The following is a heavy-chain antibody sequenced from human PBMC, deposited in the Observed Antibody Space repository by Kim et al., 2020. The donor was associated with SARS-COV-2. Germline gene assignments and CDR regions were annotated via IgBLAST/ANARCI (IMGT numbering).Heavy chain of an antibody. J-gene: IGHJ4*02. Sequence: GESLQISCKGSGYSFTSYWISWVRQMPGKGLEWMGRIDPSDSYTNYSPSFQGHVTISADKSISTAYLQWSSLKASDTAMYYCAGHYDSSGSIDYWGQGTLVTVSS. D-gene: IGHD3-22*01. CDR1: GYSFTSYW. V-gene: IGHV5-10-1*01. CDR2: IDPSDSYT. CDR3: AGHYDSSGSIDY.